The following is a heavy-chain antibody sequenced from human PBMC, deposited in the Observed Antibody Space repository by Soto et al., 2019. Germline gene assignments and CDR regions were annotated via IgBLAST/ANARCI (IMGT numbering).Heavy chain of an antibody. Sequence: EVQLVGSGGGLVKPGGSLRLSCAASGFTFSSYSMNWVRQAPGKGLEWVSSISSSSSYIYYADSVKGRFTISRDNAKNSLYLQMNSLRAEDTAVYYCARSRGTIFGVVLYYFDYWGQGTLVTVSS. J-gene: IGHJ4*02. CDR1: GFTFSSYS. D-gene: IGHD3-3*01. CDR2: ISSSSSYI. V-gene: IGHV3-21*01. CDR3: ARSRGTIFGVVLYYFDY.